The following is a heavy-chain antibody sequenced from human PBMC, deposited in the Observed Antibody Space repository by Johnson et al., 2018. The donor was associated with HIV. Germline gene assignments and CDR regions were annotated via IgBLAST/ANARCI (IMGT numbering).Heavy chain of an antibody. CDR1: GFTFSSYD. Sequence: VQLVESGGGLVQPGGSLRLSCAASGFTFSSYDMHWVRQATGKGLEWVSAIGTAGDTYYPGSVKGRFTISRENAKNSLYLQMNSLRAGDTAVYYCAKVGGAYSVRDTFDIWGQGTMVSVSS. J-gene: IGHJ3*02. V-gene: IGHV3-13*01. CDR3: AKVGGAYSVRDTFDI. CDR2: IGTAGDT. D-gene: IGHD3-16*01.